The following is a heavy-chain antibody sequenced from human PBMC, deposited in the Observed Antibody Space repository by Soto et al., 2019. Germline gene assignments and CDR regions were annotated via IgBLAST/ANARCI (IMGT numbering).Heavy chain of an antibody. CDR2: INYSGST. CDR1: GGSFSGYY. J-gene: IGHJ4*02. V-gene: IGHV4-34*01. CDR3: ARVITFAGVIVRLDY. Sequence: PSETLSLTCAVYGGSFSGYYWSWIRQPPGKGLEWIGEINYSGSTDYNPSLKSRVTISVDTSKNQFSLKLSSVTAADTAVYYCARVITFAGVIVRLDYWGQGTLLTVSS. D-gene: IGHD3-16*02.